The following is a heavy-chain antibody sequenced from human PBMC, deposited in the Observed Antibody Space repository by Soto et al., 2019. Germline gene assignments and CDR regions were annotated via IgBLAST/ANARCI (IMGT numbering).Heavy chain of an antibody. CDR3: ARGVLRYFDWLLFYNWFDP. CDR1: GGSFSGYY. Sequence: PSETLSLTCAVYGGSFSGYYWSWIRQPPGKGLEWIGEINHSGSTNYIPSLKSRVTISVDTSKNHFSLKLSSATAADTAVYYCARGVLRYFDWLLFYNWFDPWGQGTLVTVSS. J-gene: IGHJ5*02. D-gene: IGHD3-9*01. V-gene: IGHV4-34*01. CDR2: INHSGST.